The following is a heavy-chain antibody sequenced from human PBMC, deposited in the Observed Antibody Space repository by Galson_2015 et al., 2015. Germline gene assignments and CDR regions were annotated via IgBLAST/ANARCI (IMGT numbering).Heavy chain of an antibody. V-gene: IGHV1-3*01. CDR1: RFTFSSYA. D-gene: IGHD3-10*01. Sequence: SVKVSCKASRFTFSSYAIHWVRQAPGQRPEPMGWINAGNGNTKYSQKFQDRLTITRDRSAGTAYMELSGLRSEDSAVYYCARGGNEELWFGPMDVWGPGTTITVSS. CDR3: ARGGNEELWFGPMDV. J-gene: IGHJ6*02. CDR2: INAGNGNT.